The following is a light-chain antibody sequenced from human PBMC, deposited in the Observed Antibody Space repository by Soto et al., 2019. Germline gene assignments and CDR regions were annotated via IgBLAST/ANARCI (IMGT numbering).Light chain of an antibody. CDR3: SSYTSSSTLMV. CDR1: SSDVGGYNY. CDR2: DVT. V-gene: IGLV2-14*01. Sequence: QSALTQPASVSGSPGQSITISCTGTSSDVGGYNYVSWYQHHPGKAPKLMIYDVTSRPSGVSNRFSGSKSGNTASLTISGLQAEHESDYFCSSYTSSSTLMVFGGRAKLTVL. J-gene: IGLJ3*02.